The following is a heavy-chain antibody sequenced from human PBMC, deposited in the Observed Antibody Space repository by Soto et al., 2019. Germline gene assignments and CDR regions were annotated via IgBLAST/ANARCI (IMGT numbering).Heavy chain of an antibody. CDR3: AKDMGPPRLGIEGPSDAFDI. J-gene: IGHJ3*02. D-gene: IGHD7-27*01. Sequence: GGSLRLSCAASGFTFDDYAMHWVRQAPGKGLEWVSGISWNSGSIGYADSGKGRFTISRDNAKNSLYLQMNSLRAEDTVLYYCAKDMGPPRLGIEGPSDAFDIWGQGTMVTVSS. V-gene: IGHV3-9*01. CDR1: GFTFDDYA. CDR2: ISWNSGSI.